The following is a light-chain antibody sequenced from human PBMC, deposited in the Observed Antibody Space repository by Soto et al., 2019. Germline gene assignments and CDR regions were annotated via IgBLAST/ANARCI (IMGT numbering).Light chain of an antibody. J-gene: IGKJ4*01. CDR2: DAS. Sequence: IVLTQSPATLFLSPGERATLSCRASQIVSSYLAWYQQKPGQAPRLLIYDASNRATGIPARFNGSGSGTGFTLAISSLDPEDFAIYYCQQLSNWPLTCGVVTKLYIK. CDR3: QQLSNWPLT. V-gene: IGKV3-11*01. CDR1: QIVSSY.